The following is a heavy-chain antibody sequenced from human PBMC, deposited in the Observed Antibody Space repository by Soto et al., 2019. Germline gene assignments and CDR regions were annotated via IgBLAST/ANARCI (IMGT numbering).Heavy chain of an antibody. CDR3: ARGRTIAAAGMGDAFDI. CDR2: ISGSGGST. J-gene: IGHJ3*02. CDR1: GFTFSSYA. V-gene: IGHV3-23*01. D-gene: IGHD6-13*01. Sequence: EVQLLESGGGLVQPGGSLRLSCAASGFTFSSYAMSWVRQAPGKGLEWVSAISGSGGSTYYADSVKGRFTISRDNSKNTLYLQMNSLRAEDTAVYYCARGRTIAAAGMGDAFDIWGQGTMVTVSS.